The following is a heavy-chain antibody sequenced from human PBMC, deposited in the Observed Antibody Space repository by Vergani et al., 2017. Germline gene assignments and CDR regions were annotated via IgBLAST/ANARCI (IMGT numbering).Heavy chain of an antibody. Sequence: EVQLVESGGGLVQPGGSLRLSCAAFGFTFSSYWMSWVRQAPGKGLEWVANIKQDGSEKYYVDSVKGRFTISRDNAKNSLYLQMNSLRAEDTAVYYCAGPPYYDFWSGYYTGSGGYFDYWGQGTLVTVSS. J-gene: IGHJ4*02. D-gene: IGHD3-3*01. CDR1: GFTFSSYW. CDR2: IKQDGSEK. CDR3: AGPPYYDFWSGYYTGSGGYFDY. V-gene: IGHV3-7*01.